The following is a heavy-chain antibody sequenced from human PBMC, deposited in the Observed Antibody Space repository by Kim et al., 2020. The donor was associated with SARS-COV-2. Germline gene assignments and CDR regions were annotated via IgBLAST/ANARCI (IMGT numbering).Heavy chain of an antibody. CDR3: AKTPLRYFDWSYFNH. CDR2: ISGICGNT. V-gene: IGHV3-23*01. CDR1: GFTFSNYA. J-gene: IGHJ1*01. D-gene: IGHD3-9*01. Sequence: GGSLRLSCAASGFTFSNYAMCWVRQAPGKGPEWVSAISGICGNTYYADSVQGRFTISRDNSKNTLYLEMNSLRAEDTAVYYCAKTPLRYFDWSYFNHWGQGTLVTGSS.